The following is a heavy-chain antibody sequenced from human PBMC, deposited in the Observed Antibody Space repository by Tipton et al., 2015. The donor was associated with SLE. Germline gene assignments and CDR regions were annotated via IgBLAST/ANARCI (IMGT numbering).Heavy chain of an antibody. CDR2: IYYSGST. V-gene: IGHV4-39*07. J-gene: IGHJ4*02. CDR1: GGSISSSSYY. D-gene: IGHD5-18*01. Sequence: TLSLTCTVSGGSISSSSYYWGWSRQPPGKGLEWIGCIYYSGSTYYNPSLKSRVTISVDTSKNQFSLKLSSVTAADTAVYYCARSTSGYSYVGYWGQGTLVTVSS. CDR3: ARSTSGYSYVGY.